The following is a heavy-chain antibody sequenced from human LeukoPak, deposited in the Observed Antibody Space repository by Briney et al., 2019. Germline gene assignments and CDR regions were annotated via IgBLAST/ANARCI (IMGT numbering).Heavy chain of an antibody. CDR3: ATAPYAVAGPFDY. D-gene: IGHD6-19*01. J-gene: IGHJ4*02. Sequence: GASVKVSCKASGYTFTSYGISWVRQAPGQGLEWMGGFDPEDGETIYAQKFQGRVTMTEDTSTDTAYMELSSLRSEDTAVYYCATAPYAVAGPFDYWGQGTLVTVSS. CDR1: GYTFTSYG. CDR2: FDPEDGET. V-gene: IGHV1-24*01.